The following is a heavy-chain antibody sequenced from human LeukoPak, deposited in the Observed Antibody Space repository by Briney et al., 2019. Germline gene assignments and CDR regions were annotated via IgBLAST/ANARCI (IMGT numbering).Heavy chain of an antibody. CDR3: ARDGGVSGYDLLDY. Sequence: EGSLTLSCAASGFTFSSFWMTWVRQAPGKGLEWVANINQDGSEKYYVDSEKGRFTISRDNAKNSVYLQMNSLRAEDTAVYYCARDGGVSGYDLLDYWGQGTLVTVSS. J-gene: IGHJ4*02. V-gene: IGHV3-7*01. CDR2: INQDGSEK. D-gene: IGHD5-12*01. CDR1: GFTFSSFW.